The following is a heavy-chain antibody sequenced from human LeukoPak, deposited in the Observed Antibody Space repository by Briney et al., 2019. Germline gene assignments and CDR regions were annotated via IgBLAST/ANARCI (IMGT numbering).Heavy chain of an antibody. CDR1: GFTVSSNY. J-gene: IGHJ4*02. D-gene: IGHD6-19*01. CDR2: IYSGGST. CDR3: ARIAVAGHFDY. V-gene: IGHV3-53*01. Sequence: GGSLRLSCAASGFTVSSNYMSWVRQAPGKGLEWVSVIYSGGSTYYADSVKGRFTISRDNSMNTLYLQMNSLRAEDTAVYYCARIAVAGHFDYWGQGTLSPSPQ.